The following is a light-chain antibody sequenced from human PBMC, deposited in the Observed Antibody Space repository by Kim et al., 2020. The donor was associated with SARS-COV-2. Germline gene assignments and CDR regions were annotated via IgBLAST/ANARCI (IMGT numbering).Light chain of an antibody. V-gene: IGKV1-12*01. Sequence: DVQVTQSPPFVSASVGDRVTITCRPSQGVSGGLAWYVQKPGGAPKLLIYETSKLNVGVSSRFRGSESGTEFTLTITSLRSEDFATYYCLQTTSSFDFGGGTKVDIK. CDR3: LQTTSSFD. CDR1: QGVSGG. J-gene: IGKJ4*01. CDR2: ETS.